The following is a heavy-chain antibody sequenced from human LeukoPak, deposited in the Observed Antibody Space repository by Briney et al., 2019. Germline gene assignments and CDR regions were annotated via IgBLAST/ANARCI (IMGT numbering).Heavy chain of an antibody. CDR1: GFTFSSYS. D-gene: IGHD5-18*01. V-gene: IGHV3-48*04. Sequence: GGSLRLSCAASGFTFSSYSMNWVRQAPGKGLEWVSYISSSSSTIYYADSVKGRFTISRDNAKNSLYLQMNSLRAEDTAVYYCAGGGYSYQNWFDPWGQGTLVTVSS. J-gene: IGHJ5*02. CDR3: AGGGYSYQNWFDP. CDR2: ISSSSSTI.